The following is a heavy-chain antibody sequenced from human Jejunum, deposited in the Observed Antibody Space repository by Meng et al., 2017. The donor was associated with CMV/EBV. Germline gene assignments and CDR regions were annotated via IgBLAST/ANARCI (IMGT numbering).Heavy chain of an antibody. CDR2: MHPNSAKT. J-gene: IGHJ6*02. V-gene: IGHV1-8*03. Sequence: ASGYTFINYEINWVRQATGQGLEWMGWMHPNSAKTGYAQKFQGRLTITRNTSIATAYMELSSLRSEDTAVYYCAKPGYSNYAMDVWGQGTTGTVSS. CDR1: GYTFINYE. CDR3: AKPGYSNYAMDV. D-gene: IGHD4-11*01.